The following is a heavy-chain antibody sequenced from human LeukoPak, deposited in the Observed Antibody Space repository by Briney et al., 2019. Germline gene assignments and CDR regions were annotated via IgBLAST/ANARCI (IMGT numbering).Heavy chain of an antibody. D-gene: IGHD3-22*01. CDR3: AKELSSARGYGMDV. V-gene: IGHV3-11*05. CDR2: ISSSGSYT. CDR1: GLSYSDSY. J-gene: IGHJ6*02. Sequence: GGSLRLSCAASGLSYSDSYMTWIRQAPGKGLEWVSYISSSGSYTNYADSVQGRFTVSRDNAKNSLFLHMTSLRAEDTAVYYCAKELSSARGYGMDVWGQGTTVTVSS.